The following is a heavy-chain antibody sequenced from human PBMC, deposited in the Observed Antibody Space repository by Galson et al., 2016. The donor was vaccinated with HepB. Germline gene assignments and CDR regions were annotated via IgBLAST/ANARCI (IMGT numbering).Heavy chain of an antibody. Sequence: SLRLSCAASRFTSSTYAMSWVRQAPGKGLEWVSAISATGSNTYYADSVKGRFTISKDNSKNTLYLQMNGLRTEDTAIYYCATNGPQLYFHWLNSFDYWGQGTLVTVPS. J-gene: IGHJ4*02. CDR3: ATNGPQLYFHWLNSFDY. CDR1: RFTSSTYA. D-gene: IGHD3-9*01. CDR2: ISATGSNT. V-gene: IGHV3-23*01.